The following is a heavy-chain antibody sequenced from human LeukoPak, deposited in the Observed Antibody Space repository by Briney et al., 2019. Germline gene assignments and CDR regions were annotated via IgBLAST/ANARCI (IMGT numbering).Heavy chain of an antibody. D-gene: IGHD6-13*01. J-gene: IGHJ4*02. Sequence: GDSLRLSCAASGFSFSSYAMSWVRQAPGKGLEWVSGISGSGRSAYYADSVKGRFTISRDNSKNTLYLQMNSLRAEDTAVYYCARVGKSIAAAGFDYWGQGTLVTVSS. CDR3: ARVGKSIAAAGFDY. V-gene: IGHV3-23*01. CDR1: GFSFSSYA. CDR2: ISGSGRSA.